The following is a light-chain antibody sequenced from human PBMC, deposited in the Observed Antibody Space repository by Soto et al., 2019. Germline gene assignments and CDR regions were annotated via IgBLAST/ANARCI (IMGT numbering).Light chain of an antibody. J-gene: IGKJ1*01. CDR3: QQYGSSPTWT. CDR1: QSVSSN. Sequence: EIVMTQSPATLSVSPGERATLSCRASQSVSSNLAWYQQKPGQAPRLLIYDASSRATGIPDRFSGSGSGTDFTLTISRLEPEDFAVYYCQQYGSSPTWTFGQGTKVDIK. CDR2: DAS. V-gene: IGKV3-20*01.